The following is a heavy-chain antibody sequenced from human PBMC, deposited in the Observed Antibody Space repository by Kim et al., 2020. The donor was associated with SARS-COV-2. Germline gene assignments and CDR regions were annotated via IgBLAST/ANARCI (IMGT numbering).Heavy chain of an antibody. V-gene: IGHV3-30-3*01. D-gene: IGHD6-19*01. J-gene: IGHJ4*02. CDR1: GFTFSSYA. CDR2: ISYDGSNK. CDR3: ASPSDCPGQWLVCN. Sequence: GGSLRLSCAASGFTFSSYAMHWVRQAPGKGLEWVAVISYDGSNKYYADSVKGRFTISRDNSKNTLYLQMNSLRAEDTAVYYCASPSDCPGQWLVCNWGQGTLVTVSS.